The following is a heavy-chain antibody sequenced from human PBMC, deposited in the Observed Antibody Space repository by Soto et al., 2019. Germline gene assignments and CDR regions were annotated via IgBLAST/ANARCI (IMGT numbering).Heavy chain of an antibody. CDR2: MNPNSGNT. CDR3: ASGVFSGHV. V-gene: IGHV1-8*01. J-gene: IGHJ6*02. Sequence: QVQLVQSGAEVKKPGASVKVSCKASGYTFTSYDINWVRQATGQGLEWMGWMNPNSGNTGYVQKCQGRVSMTRNTSISTAAIALSIVGSEDTAVYYFASGVFSGHVWGQGTTVTVSS. CDR1: GYTFTSYD.